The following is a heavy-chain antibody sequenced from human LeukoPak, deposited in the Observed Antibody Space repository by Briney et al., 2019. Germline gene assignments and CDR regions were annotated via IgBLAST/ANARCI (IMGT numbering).Heavy chain of an antibody. D-gene: IGHD6-19*01. CDR3: ARGSVAGTSFWFDP. V-gene: IGHV4-4*07. Sequence: SETLSLTCTVSGGSISSYYWSWIRQPAGKGLEWIGRIYTSGSTNYNPSLKSRVTMSVDTSKNQFSLKLSSVTAADTAVYYCARGSVAGTSFWFDPWGQGTLVTVSS. J-gene: IGHJ5*02. CDR2: IYTSGST. CDR1: GGSISSYY.